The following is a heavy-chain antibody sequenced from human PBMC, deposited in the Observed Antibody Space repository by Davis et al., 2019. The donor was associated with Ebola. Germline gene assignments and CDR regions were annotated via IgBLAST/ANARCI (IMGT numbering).Heavy chain of an antibody. CDR1: GDSVSGNNGA. J-gene: IGHJ6*04. D-gene: IGHD6-6*01. CDR3: ARAKYYGMDV. V-gene: IGHV6-1*01. Sequence: HSQTLSLTCAISGDSVSGNNGAWNWIRQSPSRGLEWLGRTYYNSKWYHDYAVSVKSRISINADTSKNQFSLQLNSVTPEDTAVYYCARAKYYGMDVWGKGTTVTVSS. CDR2: TYYNSKWYH.